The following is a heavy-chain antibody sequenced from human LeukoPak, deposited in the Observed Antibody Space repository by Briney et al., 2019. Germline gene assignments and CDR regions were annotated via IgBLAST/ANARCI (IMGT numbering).Heavy chain of an antibody. CDR1: GFTFSSYS. J-gene: IGHJ4*02. CDR3: ARAHYDFWSGYCYY. CDR2: ISSSSSYI. Sequence: GGSLRLSCAASGFTFSSYSMTWVRQAPGKGLEWVSSISSSSSYIYYADSVKGRFTISRDNAKNSLYLQMNSLRAEDTAVYYCARAHYDFWSGYCYYWGQGTLVTVSS. D-gene: IGHD3-3*01. V-gene: IGHV3-21*01.